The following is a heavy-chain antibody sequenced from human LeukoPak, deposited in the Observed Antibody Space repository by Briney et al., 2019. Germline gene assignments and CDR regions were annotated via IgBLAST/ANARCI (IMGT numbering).Heavy chain of an antibody. CDR3: AKDPPGSF. CDR2: IETKTDGGTT. V-gene: IGHV3-15*04. D-gene: IGHD2-15*01. CDR1: GFTFSNAW. Sequence: PGGSLRLSCAASGFTFSNAWLSWVGQAPGKGLEWVGRIETKTDGGTTDYSAPVKGRFTISRDDSENTLYLQMNSLRAEDTAVYYCAKDPPGSFWGQGTLVTVSS. J-gene: IGHJ4*02.